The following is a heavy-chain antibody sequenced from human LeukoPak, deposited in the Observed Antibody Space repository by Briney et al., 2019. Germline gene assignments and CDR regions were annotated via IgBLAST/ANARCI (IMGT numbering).Heavy chain of an antibody. D-gene: IGHD6-19*01. J-gene: IGHJ4*02. CDR1: GFTFDDYA. CDR2: ISGDGGSR. CDR3: AKGADPLTWRMTTVAGTRFDF. Sequence: PGGSLRLSCAVSGFTFDDYAMHWVRQAPGKGLEWVSLISGDGGSRYYAGSVNGRFTVSRDNSKNSLYLQMNRLRTEDTAFYYCAKGADPLTWRMTTVAGTRFDFWGQGTLVTVSS. V-gene: IGHV3-43*02.